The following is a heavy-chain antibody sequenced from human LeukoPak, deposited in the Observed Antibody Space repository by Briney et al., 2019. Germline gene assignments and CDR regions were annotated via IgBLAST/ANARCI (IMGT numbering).Heavy chain of an antibody. CDR1: GGSISGSSFY. Sequence: TSETLSLTCAVSGGSISGSSFYWGWIRQPPGKGLEWIGSIYYSGSTYYNPSLKSRVTISVDTSKNQFTLKLSSVTAAVTAMYYGAIACDHCSAWDWGQGTLVTVSS. CDR3: AIACDHCSAWD. V-gene: IGHV4-39*01. CDR2: IYYSGST. D-gene: IGHD6-19*01. J-gene: IGHJ4*02.